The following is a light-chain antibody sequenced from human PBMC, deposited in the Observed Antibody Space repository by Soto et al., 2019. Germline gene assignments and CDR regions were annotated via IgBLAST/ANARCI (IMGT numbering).Light chain of an antibody. CDR2: GDT. V-gene: IGLV1-40*01. Sequence: QSVLTQPPSMSRAPGQRVTISCTGSSSNIGTRHDVNWYQQILGTAPKLLIYGDTNRPSGVPDRFSGSKSGTSASLAITGLQAEDEADYYCQSYDTSLSAWVFGGGTKLTVL. CDR3: QSYDTSLSAWV. J-gene: IGLJ3*02. CDR1: SSNIGTRHD.